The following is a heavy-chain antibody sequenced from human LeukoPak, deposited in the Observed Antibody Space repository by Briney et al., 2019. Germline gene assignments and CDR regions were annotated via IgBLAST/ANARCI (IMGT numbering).Heavy chain of an antibody. D-gene: IGHD2-2*01. J-gene: IGHJ6*03. CDR3: ARDSRDIVVVPAFYYYYYMDV. CDR1: GGTFSSYA. V-gene: IGHV1-69*13. Sequence: SVKVSCKASGGTFSSYAISWVRQAPGQGLEWMGGITPIFGTANYAQKFQGRVTITADESTSTAYMELSSLRSEDTAVYYCARDSRDIVVVPAFYYYYYMDVWGKGTTVTVSS. CDR2: ITPIFGTA.